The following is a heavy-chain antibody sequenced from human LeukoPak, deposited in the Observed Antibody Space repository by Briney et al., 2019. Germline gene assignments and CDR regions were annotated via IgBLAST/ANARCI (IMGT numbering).Heavy chain of an antibody. CDR1: GFTFSDYY. CDR3: ACSGWKVTIDY. J-gene: IGHJ4*02. Sequence: GGSLRLSCAAPGFTFSDYYMSWIRQAPGKGLEWVSYISSSGSTIYYADSVKGRFTISRDNAKNSLYLQMNSLRAEDTAVYYCACSGWKVTIDYWGQGTLVTVSS. V-gene: IGHV3-11*01. CDR2: ISSSGSTI. D-gene: IGHD6-19*01.